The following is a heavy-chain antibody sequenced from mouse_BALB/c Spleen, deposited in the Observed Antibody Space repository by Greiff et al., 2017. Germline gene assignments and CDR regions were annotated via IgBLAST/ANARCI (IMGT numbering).Heavy chain of an antibody. CDR3: ARGYRTHAMDY. J-gene: IGHJ4*01. D-gene: IGHD2-14*01. CDR1: GYTFSSYW. V-gene: IGHV1-9*01. CDR2: ILPGSGST. Sequence: VQLQQSGAELMKPGASVKISCKATGYTFSSYWIEWVKQRPGHGLEWIGEILPGSGSTNYNEKFKGKATFTADTSSNTAYMQLSSLTSEDSAVYYCARGYRTHAMDYWGQGTSVTVSS.